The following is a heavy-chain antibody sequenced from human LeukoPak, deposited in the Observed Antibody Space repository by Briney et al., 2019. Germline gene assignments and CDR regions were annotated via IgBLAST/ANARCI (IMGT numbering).Heavy chain of an antibody. CDR3: ARDPTPRYCSGGSCYTHYGMDV. Sequence: PSETLSLTCAVYGGSFSGYYWSWIRQPPGKGLEWVSSISSSSSYIYYADSVKGRLTISRDNAKNSLYLQMNSLRAEDTAVYYCARDPTPRYCSGGSCYTHYGMDVWGQGTTVTVSS. CDR1: GGSFSGYY. V-gene: IGHV3-21*01. CDR2: ISSSSSYI. D-gene: IGHD2-15*01. J-gene: IGHJ6*02.